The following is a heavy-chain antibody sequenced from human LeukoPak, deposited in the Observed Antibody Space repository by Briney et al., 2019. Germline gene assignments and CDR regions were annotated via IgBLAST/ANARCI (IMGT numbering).Heavy chain of an antibody. CDR1: GFNFRSSW. Sequence: GGSLRLSCAASGFNFRSSWMSWVRQAPGKGLEWVANIKHDGTEKYYVDSVKGRFTISRDNAKNSLYLQINSLRAEGTAVYYCARESKLGDWGQGTLVTVSS. CDR2: IKHDGTEK. D-gene: IGHD3-16*01. J-gene: IGHJ4*02. V-gene: IGHV3-7*01. CDR3: ARESKLGD.